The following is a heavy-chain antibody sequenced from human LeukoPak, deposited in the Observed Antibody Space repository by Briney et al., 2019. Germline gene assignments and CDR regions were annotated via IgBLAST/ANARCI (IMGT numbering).Heavy chain of an antibody. CDR1: DGSINSYY. V-gene: IGHV4-59*01. J-gene: IGHJ6*02. CDR2: IYYNGNT. CDR3: ARGRSNYYGMDV. D-gene: IGHD1-26*01. Sequence: SETLSLTCSVSDGSINSYYWNWIRRPPWKGLEWIGYIYYNGNTNYSPSLKSRVTMSVDTSKNLFSLKVSSVTAADTAVYYCARGRSNYYGMDVWGQGTTVTVSS.